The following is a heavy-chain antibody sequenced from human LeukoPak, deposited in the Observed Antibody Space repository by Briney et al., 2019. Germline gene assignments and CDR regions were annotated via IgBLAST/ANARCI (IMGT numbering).Heavy chain of an antibody. CDR1: GFSLTTRGVG. V-gene: IGHV2-5*02. D-gene: IGHD3-22*01. Sequence: SGPTLVNXTQTLTLTCAFSGFSLTTRGVGVGWIRQPPGKALEWLALIYWDDDKRYSPSLKSRLTITKDTSKKQVVLTVTNLDPVDTATYYCARLAYYDNSGSSRPFDIWGQGTRVTVSS. CDR3: ARLAYYDNSGSSRPFDI. CDR2: IYWDDDK. J-gene: IGHJ3*02.